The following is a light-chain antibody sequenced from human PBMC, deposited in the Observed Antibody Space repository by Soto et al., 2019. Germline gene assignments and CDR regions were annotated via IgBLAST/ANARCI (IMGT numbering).Light chain of an antibody. V-gene: IGKV3-20*01. CDR3: QQYGTSPRT. CDR1: QSLSSAY. J-gene: IGKJ1*01. CDR2: AAS. Sequence: EIVLTQSPDTLSLSPGERATLSCRASQSLSSAYLVWYQQKPGQAPRLIMFAASSRATVTPDRFSGSGSGTDFTLTISRLEPEDFAVYHCQQYGTSPRTFGQGTKVEIK.